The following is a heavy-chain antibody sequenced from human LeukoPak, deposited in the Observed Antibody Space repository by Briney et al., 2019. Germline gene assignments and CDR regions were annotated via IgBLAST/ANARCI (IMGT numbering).Heavy chain of an antibody. CDR3: ARRWHNDGFDI. CDR1: GYTFTSYD. J-gene: IGHJ3*02. Sequence: ASVRVSCKASGYTFTSYDINWVRPATGQGLEWMGWMNPNSGNTGYAQRFQGRVTMTRNTSISTAYMELSSLRSEDTAVYYCARRWHNDGFDIWGQGTMVTVSS. CDR2: MNPNSGNT. D-gene: IGHD6-13*01. V-gene: IGHV1-8*01.